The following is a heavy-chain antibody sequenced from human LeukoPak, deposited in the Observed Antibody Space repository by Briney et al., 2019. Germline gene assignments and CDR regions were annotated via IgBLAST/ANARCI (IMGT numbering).Heavy chain of an antibody. CDR2: INHSGST. J-gene: IGHJ4*02. CDR3: ARVISAFDY. V-gene: IGHV4-34*01. CDR1: GGSFSGYY. Sequence: SETLSLTCAVYGGSFSGYYWSWIRQPPGRGLEWIGEINHSGSTNYNPSLKSRVTISVDTSKNQFSLKLSFVTAADTAVYYCARVISAFDYWGQGTLVTVSS.